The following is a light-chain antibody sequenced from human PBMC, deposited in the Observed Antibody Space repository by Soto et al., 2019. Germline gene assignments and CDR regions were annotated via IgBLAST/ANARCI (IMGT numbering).Light chain of an antibody. V-gene: IGKV1-27*01. Sequence: DIQMTQSPSSLSASVGDRVTITCRASLGISNYLAWYQQYPGKVPKLLIYDASTLQSGVPSRFSGSGSGTEFTLTISSLQPEDVATYYCQKYNRAPWTFGQGTKVEIK. CDR1: LGISNY. CDR3: QKYNRAPWT. CDR2: DAS. J-gene: IGKJ1*01.